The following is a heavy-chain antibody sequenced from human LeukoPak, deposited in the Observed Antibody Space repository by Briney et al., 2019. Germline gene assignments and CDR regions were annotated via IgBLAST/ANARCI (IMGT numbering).Heavy chain of an antibody. Sequence: ASVKVSCKASGYTFTGYYMHWVRQAPGQGLEWMGWINPNSGGTNYAQKFRGWVTMTRDTSISTAYMELSRLRSDDTAVYYCARDDGSGTSGFDYWGQGTLVTVSS. CDR1: GYTFTGYY. CDR2: INPNSGGT. J-gene: IGHJ4*02. V-gene: IGHV1-2*04. CDR3: ARDDGSGTSGFDY. D-gene: IGHD3-10*01.